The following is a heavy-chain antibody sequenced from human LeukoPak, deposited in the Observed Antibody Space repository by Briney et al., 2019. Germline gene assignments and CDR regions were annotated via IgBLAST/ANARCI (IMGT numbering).Heavy chain of an antibody. CDR3: AKKVPANWGSYFDY. D-gene: IGHD7-27*01. J-gene: IGHJ4*02. CDR2: ISGSGDST. CDR1: GFTFSSYA. Sequence: PGESLRLSCAASGFTFSSYAMSWVRQAPGKGLEWVSAISGSGDSTYSTDSVKGRFTISRDNSKNTLYLQMNSLRAEDTAVYYCAKKVPANWGSYFDYWGQGTLVTVSS. V-gene: IGHV3-23*01.